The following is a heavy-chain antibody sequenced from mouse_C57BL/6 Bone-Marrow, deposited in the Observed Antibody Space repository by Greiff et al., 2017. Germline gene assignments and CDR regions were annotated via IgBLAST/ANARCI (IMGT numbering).Heavy chain of an antibody. CDR2: IYPRSGNT. V-gene: IGHV1-81*01. CDR1: GYTSTSYG. D-gene: IGHD1-1*01. Sequence: QVQLKESGAELARPGASVKLSCKASGYTSTSYGISWVKQRTGQGLEWIGEIYPRSGNTYYNEKFKGKATLTADKSSSTAYMELRSLTSEDSAVYFCARFHYYGSTHWYFDVWGTGTTVTVSS. CDR3: ARFHYYGSTHWYFDV. J-gene: IGHJ1*03.